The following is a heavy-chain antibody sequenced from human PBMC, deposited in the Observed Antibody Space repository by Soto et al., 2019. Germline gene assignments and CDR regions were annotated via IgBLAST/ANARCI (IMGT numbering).Heavy chain of an antibody. CDR3: APLPAAISDYNKDV. J-gene: IGHJ6*04. D-gene: IGHD2-2*01. Sequence: GVSLRLSCVASGFIFSNFAMNWVRQAPGKGLEWVSGVVDTGGRTFYADSVKGRFTISRDNSKNTLYLQMDSLRVEDTAVYYRAPLPAAISDYNKDVWGKGPTVTDSS. CDR1: GFIFSNFA. V-gene: IGHV3-23*01. CDR2: VVDTGGRT.